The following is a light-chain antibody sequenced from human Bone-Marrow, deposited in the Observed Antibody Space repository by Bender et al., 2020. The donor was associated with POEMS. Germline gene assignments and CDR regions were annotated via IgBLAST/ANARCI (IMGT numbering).Light chain of an antibody. Sequence: QSALTQPASVSGSPGQSITISCTGTNTDVGGYNYVSWYQHHPGKAPKLIIYEVSNRPSGVSGRFSGYKSGHTAFLTISGLQAEDEADYYCGSYTSSNTRVFGGGTKLTVL. J-gene: IGLJ3*02. V-gene: IGLV2-14*01. CDR2: EVS. CDR1: NTDVGGYNY. CDR3: GSYTSSNTRV.